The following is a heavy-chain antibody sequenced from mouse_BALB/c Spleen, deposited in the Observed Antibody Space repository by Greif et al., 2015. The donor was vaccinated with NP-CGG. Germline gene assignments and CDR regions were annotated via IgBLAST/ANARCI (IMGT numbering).Heavy chain of an antibody. J-gene: IGHJ2*01. D-gene: IGHD1-1*01. CDR1: GFNIKDYY. V-gene: IGHV14-4*02. CDR3: NAYGSSSEYYFDY. Sequence: VQQQQSGAELVRSGASVKLSCTASGFNIKDYYMHWVKQRPEQGLEWIGWIDPENGDTEYAPKFQGKATMTADTSSNTAYLQLSSLTSEDTAVYYCNAYGSSSEYYFDYWGQGTTLTVSS. CDR2: IDPENGDT.